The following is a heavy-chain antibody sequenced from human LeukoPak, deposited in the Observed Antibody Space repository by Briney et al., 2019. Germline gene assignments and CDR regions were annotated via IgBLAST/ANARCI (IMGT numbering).Heavy chain of an antibody. Sequence: GGSLRLSCAASGFTVSSNYMSWVRQAPGKGLEWVSVIYSGGSTYYADSVKGRFTISRDNSKNTLYLQMNSLRAEDTAVYYCASWDSSTALRDYWGQGTLVTVSS. J-gene: IGHJ4*02. D-gene: IGHD6-13*01. CDR1: GFTVSSNY. CDR3: ASWDSSTALRDY. V-gene: IGHV3-66*01. CDR2: IYSGGST.